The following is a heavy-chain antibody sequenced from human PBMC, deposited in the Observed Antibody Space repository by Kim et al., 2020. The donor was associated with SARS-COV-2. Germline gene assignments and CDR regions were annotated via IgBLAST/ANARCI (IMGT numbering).Heavy chain of an antibody. V-gene: IGHV4-39*01. CDR1: GGSISSSSYY. J-gene: IGHJ6*02. CDR3: ARHRCSTSCYNYYGMDV. Sequence: SETLSLTCTVSGGSISSSSYYWGWIRQPPGKGLEWIGSIYYSGSTYYNPSLKSRVTISVDTSKNQFSLKLSSVTAADTAVYYCARHRCSTSCYNYYGMDVWGQGTTVTVSS. CDR2: IYYSGST. D-gene: IGHD2-2*02.